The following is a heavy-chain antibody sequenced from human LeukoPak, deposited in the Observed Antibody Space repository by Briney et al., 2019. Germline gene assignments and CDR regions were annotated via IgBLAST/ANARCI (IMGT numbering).Heavy chain of an antibody. CDR2: ITTSNYI. D-gene: IGHD6-19*01. CDR3: VREQARAGSFDY. Sequence: GGSLRLSCVVSGFTFSSHSVNWVRQAPGKGLEWVLSITTSNYIFYAESVKGRFTISRDNARNSLYLQMTSLRAEDTAVYYCVREQARAGSFDYWGQGTLVTVSS. CDR1: GFTFSSHS. J-gene: IGHJ4*02. V-gene: IGHV3-21*01.